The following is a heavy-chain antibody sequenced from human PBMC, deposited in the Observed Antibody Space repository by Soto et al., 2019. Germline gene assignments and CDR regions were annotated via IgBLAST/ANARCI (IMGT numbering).Heavy chain of an antibody. D-gene: IGHD3-10*01. CDR2: IYHSGST. Sequence: QVQLQESGPGLVKPSGTLSLTCAVSGGSISSSNWWSWVRQPPGKGLEWIGEIYHSGSTNYNPSLKSRVTISVDKSTYQLSLKLGSVTAADTAGYYCARDGSYTWNGVDPWGQGTLVTVSS. CDR3: ARDGSYTWNGVDP. CDR1: GGSISSSNW. J-gene: IGHJ5*02. V-gene: IGHV4-4*02.